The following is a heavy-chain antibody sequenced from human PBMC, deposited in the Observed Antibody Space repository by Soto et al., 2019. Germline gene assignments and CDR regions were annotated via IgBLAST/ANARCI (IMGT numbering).Heavy chain of an antibody. V-gene: IGHV3-74*01. CDR3: AKVKDIVVVSASIVGHGYFDY. CDR1: GFMFRSYW. J-gene: IGHJ4*02. Sequence: EVQPVESGGGLVQPGGSLRLSCAASGFMFRSYWMHWVRQVPGRGLAWVSRINSDGSSTDYADFVKGRFTISRDNAKNTLFLQMNSLRADDTAVYYCAKVKDIVVVSASIVGHGYFDYWGQGILVTVSS. CDR2: INSDGSST. D-gene: IGHD2-2*02.